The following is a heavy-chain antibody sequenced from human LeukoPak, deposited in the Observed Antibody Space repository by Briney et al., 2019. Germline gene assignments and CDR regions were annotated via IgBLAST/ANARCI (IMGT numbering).Heavy chain of an antibody. CDR1: GYTFTSYD. Sequence: ASVKVSCKASGYTFTSYDINWVRQATGQGLEWTGWMNPNSGNTGYAQKFQGRVTMTRNTSISTAYMELSSLRSEDTAVYYCASWELHKDVVFDYWGQGTLVTVSS. CDR3: ASWELHKDVVFDY. D-gene: IGHD1-26*01. J-gene: IGHJ4*02. CDR2: MNPNSGNT. V-gene: IGHV1-8*01.